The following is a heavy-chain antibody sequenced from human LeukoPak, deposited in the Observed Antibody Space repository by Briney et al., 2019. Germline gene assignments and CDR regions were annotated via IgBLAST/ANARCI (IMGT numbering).Heavy chain of an antibody. CDR2: IIRSGSTI. J-gene: IGHJ4*02. V-gene: IGHV3-11*01. D-gene: IGHD3-22*01. Sequence: GPSLRLSCAVAGFTLSDYYMSWIRQPPGKGLEWVSYIIRSGSTIYYGGSVKCRFTISRENAKTSLYLQMNSLRAEDTAVYYGARDFLVSNYYDSSGYPYFDYWGQGTLVTVS. CDR1: GFTLSDYY. CDR3: ARDFLVSNYYDSSGYPYFDY.